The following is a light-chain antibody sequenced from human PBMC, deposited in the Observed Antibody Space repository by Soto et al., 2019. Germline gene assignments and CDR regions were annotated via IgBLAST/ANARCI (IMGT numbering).Light chain of an antibody. V-gene: IGKV3-15*01. CDR2: GAS. CDR3: QQYHNWPPLT. Sequence: EVVMTQSPATLSVSPGERATLSCRASQSVSTNLAWYQHKTGHAPRLLIYGASTRATDTPARFSGSGSGTEFTLTISGLQSEDFAIYYCQQYHNWPPLTFGGGTTVEIK. J-gene: IGKJ4*01. CDR1: QSVSTN.